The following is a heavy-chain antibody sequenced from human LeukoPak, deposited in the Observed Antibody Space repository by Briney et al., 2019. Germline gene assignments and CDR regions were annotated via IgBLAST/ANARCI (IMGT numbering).Heavy chain of an antibody. Sequence: SCKASGGTFTSYSMNWVRQAPGKGLEWVAVISYDGSNIYYADSVKGRFTISRDNSKNTLYLQVNSLRAEDTAVYYCARDYSSGYYRTFDYWGQGTLVTVSS. CDR3: ARDYSSGYYRTFDY. CDR1: GGTFTSYS. J-gene: IGHJ4*02. CDR2: ISYDGSNI. V-gene: IGHV3-30*04. D-gene: IGHD3-22*01.